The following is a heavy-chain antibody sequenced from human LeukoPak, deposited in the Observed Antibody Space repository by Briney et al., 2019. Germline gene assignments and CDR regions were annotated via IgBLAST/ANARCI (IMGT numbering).Heavy chain of an antibody. J-gene: IGHJ4*02. CDR1: GFTFSSYA. CDR3: VRDKYSSSWSLSGTFFDY. Sequence: GGSLRLSCAASGFTFSSYAMHWVRQAPGKGLEWVAVISYDGSNKYYADSVKGRFTISRDNSKNTLYLQMNSLRAEDTAVYYCVRDKYSSSWSLSGTFFDYWGQGTLVTVSS. V-gene: IGHV3-30*01. D-gene: IGHD6-13*01. CDR2: ISYDGSNK.